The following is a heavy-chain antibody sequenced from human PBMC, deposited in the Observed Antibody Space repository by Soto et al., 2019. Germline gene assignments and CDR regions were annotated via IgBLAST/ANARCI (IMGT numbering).Heavy chain of an antibody. CDR2: ISSSSSTI. V-gene: IGHV3-11*04. CDR1: GFTFSDYY. Sequence: GGSLRLSCAASGFTFSDYYMSWIRQAPGKGLEWVSYISSSSSTILYADSVKGRFTISRDNAKNSLYLQMNSLRAEDTAVYYCATKTVIAPAGGFWGQGTLVTVSS. D-gene: IGHD6-13*01. CDR3: ATKTVIAPAGGF. J-gene: IGHJ4*02.